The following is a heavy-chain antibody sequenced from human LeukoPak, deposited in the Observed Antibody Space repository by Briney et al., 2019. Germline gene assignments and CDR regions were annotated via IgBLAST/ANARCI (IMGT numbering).Heavy chain of an antibody. CDR2: ISGSGGST. CDR1: GFTFSSYA. D-gene: IGHD2-15*01. Sequence: GGSLRLSCAASGFTFSSYAMSWVRQAPGKGLEWVSAISGSGGSTYYADSVKGRFTISRDNSKNTLYLQMNSLRAEDTAVYYCAREGYCSGGSCYSGWFDPWGQGTQVTVSS. CDR3: AREGYCSGGSCYSGWFDP. J-gene: IGHJ5*02. V-gene: IGHV3-23*01.